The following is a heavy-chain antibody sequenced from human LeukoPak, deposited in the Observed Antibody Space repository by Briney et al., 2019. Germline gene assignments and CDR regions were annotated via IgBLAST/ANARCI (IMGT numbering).Heavy chain of an antibody. CDR2: IYYSGST. Sequence: SETLSLTCTVSGGSISSSSYYWSWIRQPPGKGLEWIGYIYYSGSTYYNPSLKSRVTISVDTSKNQFSLKLSSVTAADTAVYYCARDFSGYSYGHDHYFDYWGQGTLVTVSS. D-gene: IGHD5-18*01. J-gene: IGHJ4*02. CDR1: GGSISSSSYY. CDR3: ARDFSGYSYGHDHYFDY. V-gene: IGHV4-30-4*01.